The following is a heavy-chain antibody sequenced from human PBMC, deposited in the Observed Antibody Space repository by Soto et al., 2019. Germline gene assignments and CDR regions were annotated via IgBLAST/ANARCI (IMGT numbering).Heavy chain of an antibody. D-gene: IGHD3-16*01. V-gene: IGHV5-51*03. CDR1: GYSFTNYW. Sequence: EVQLVQSGAEVKKPGESLKISCKGSGYSFTNYWIGWVRQMSGKGLEWMGIISPGDSDTRDTPSFQGLVTISADKSIPTAYLQWSSLKASDTAMYYCARMPMTRTNDWGGDASDTWGQGTMVTVSS. J-gene: IGHJ3*02. CDR2: ISPGDSDT. CDR3: ARMPMTRTNDWGGDASDT.